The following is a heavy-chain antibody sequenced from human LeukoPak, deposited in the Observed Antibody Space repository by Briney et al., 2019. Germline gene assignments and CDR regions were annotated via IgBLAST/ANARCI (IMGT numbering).Heavy chain of an antibody. V-gene: IGHV3-7*01. Sequence: GGSLRLSCAASGFTFGSHWMTWLRQAPGKGLGWVAKMNQDGSEKYYADSVKGRFIISRDNAKNSLFLQMNSLRADDTAVYYCVTSIVGVTWDYWGQGTLVTVSS. CDR2: MNQDGSEK. CDR1: GFTFGSHW. D-gene: IGHD1-26*01. CDR3: VTSIVGVTWDY. J-gene: IGHJ4*02.